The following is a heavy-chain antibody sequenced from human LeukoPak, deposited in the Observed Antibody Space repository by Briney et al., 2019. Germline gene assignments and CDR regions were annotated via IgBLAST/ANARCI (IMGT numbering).Heavy chain of an antibody. D-gene: IGHD3-22*01. J-gene: IGHJ3*01. CDR3: ARDLIR. CDR1: GFTFSIYA. Sequence: GGSLRLSCAASGFTFSIYAMNWVRQAPGEGPVWVSRINSDGSSTSYADSVRGRFTISRDNAKNMLYLQMNGLRAEDTAVYYCARDLIRWGQGTMVTVSS. CDR2: INSDGSST. V-gene: IGHV3-74*01.